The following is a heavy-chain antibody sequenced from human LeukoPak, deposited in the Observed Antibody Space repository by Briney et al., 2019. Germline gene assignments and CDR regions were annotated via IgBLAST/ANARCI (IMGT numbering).Heavy chain of an antibody. J-gene: IGHJ4*02. D-gene: IGHD3-9*01. CDR1: GFTFSNHF. Sequence: GGSLGLSCSTSGFTFSNHFMHWVRQAPGKGLEYVSSIGPNGASTPYADSVKGRFTISRDNSKNALYLQLTSLRLEDTALYYCVKDLTGTWSFDYWGQGTLVTVSS. V-gene: IGHV3-64D*06. CDR3: VKDLTGTWSFDY. CDR2: IGPNGAST.